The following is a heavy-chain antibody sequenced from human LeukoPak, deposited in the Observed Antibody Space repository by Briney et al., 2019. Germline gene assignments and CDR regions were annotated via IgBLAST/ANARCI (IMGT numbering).Heavy chain of an antibody. CDR2: ISSSGSTI. J-gene: IGHJ4*02. D-gene: IGHD3-3*01. V-gene: IGHV3-11*01. Sequence: GGSLRLSCAASGFTFSDYYMSWIRQAPGKGLEWVSYISSSGSTIYYADSVKGRFTISRDNAKNSLYLQMNSLRAEDTAVYYCARVSPTIFGVVIGPEDEPFDYWGQGTLVTVSS. CDR3: ARVSPTIFGVVIGPEDEPFDY. CDR1: GFTFSDYY.